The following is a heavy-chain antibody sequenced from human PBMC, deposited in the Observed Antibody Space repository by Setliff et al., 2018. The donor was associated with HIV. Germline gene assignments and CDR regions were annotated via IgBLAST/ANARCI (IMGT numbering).Heavy chain of an antibody. CDR2: IHYTGST. D-gene: IGHD6-6*01. Sequence: KPSETLSLTCTVSGVPTSASTYYWSWIRQHPGKGLEWIGYIHYTGSTYYNPSLKSRVTISVDTSKNQISLKLNSVTAADTAVYYCARDLLGSSSLVDYWGQGTLVTVSS. V-gene: IGHV4-31*03. CDR1: GVPTSASTYY. CDR3: ARDLLGSSSLVDY. J-gene: IGHJ4*02.